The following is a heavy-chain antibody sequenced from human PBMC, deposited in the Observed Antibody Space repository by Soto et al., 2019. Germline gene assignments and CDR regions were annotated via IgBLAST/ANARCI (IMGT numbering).Heavy chain of an antibody. D-gene: IGHD6-19*01. CDR3: ARGLAVASDWYFDL. V-gene: IGHV3-30-3*01. J-gene: IGHJ2*01. Sequence: QVQLVESGGGVVQPGRSLRLSCAASGFSFSNYAMHWVRQAPGKGLEWVAVISHDGSNTDYADSVKGRFTISRDNSKNTQCLQMNSLRPEDTAVYYCARGLAVASDWYFDLGGRGTLVTVSS. CDR2: ISHDGSNT. CDR1: GFSFSNYA.